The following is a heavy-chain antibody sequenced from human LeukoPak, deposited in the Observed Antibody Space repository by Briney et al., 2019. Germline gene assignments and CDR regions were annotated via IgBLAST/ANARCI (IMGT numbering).Heavy chain of an antibody. D-gene: IGHD1-26*01. J-gene: IGHJ4*02. CDR1: GFIVSSNF. V-gene: IGHV3-48*01. CDR2: ISSSSSTI. Sequence: GGSLRLSCAASGFIVSSNFMNWVRQAPGKGLEWVSYISSSSSTIYYADSVKGRFTISRDNAKNSLYLQMNSLRAEDTAVYYCARGYDYWGQGTLVTVSS. CDR3: ARGYDY.